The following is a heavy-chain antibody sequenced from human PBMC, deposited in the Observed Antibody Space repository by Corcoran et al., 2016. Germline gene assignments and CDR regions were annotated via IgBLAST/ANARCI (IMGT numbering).Heavy chain of an antibody. CDR3: ARDRTYYSDY. V-gene: IGHV3-33*01. J-gene: IGHJ4*02. D-gene: IGHD2-21*01. CDR1: GFTFSSCG. Sequence: QVQLVESGGGVVQPGRSLRLSCAASGFTFSSCGMHWVRQAPGKGLEWVAVIWYDGSNKYYADSVKGRFTSSRDNSKNTVYLQMNSLRAEDTAVYYCARDRTYYSDYWGQGTLVTVSS. CDR2: IWYDGSNK.